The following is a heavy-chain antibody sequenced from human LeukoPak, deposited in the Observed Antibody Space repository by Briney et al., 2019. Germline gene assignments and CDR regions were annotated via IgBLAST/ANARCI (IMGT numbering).Heavy chain of an antibody. V-gene: IGHV3-30*03. CDR1: GFTFSSYG. CDR3: ARGPNYYGSGSYPQ. J-gene: IGHJ4*02. D-gene: IGHD3-10*01. Sequence: GGSLRLSCAASGFTFSSYGMHWVRQAPGKGLEWVAVISYDGSNKYYADSVKGRFTISRDNSKNTLYLQMNSLRAEDTAVYYCARGPNYYGSGSYPQWGQGTLVTVSS. CDR2: ISYDGSNK.